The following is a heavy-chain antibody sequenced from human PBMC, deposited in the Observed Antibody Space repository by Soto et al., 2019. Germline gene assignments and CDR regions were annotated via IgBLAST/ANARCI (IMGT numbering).Heavy chain of an antibody. CDR3: ARDLPAATALGYYYYGMDV. J-gene: IGHJ6*02. D-gene: IGHD2-2*01. V-gene: IGHV3-11*01. CDR2: ISSSGSTI. CDR1: GFTFSDYY. Sequence: GGSLRLSCAASGFTFSDYYMSWIRQAPGKGLEWVSYISSSGSTIYCADSVKGRFTISRDNAKNSLYLQMNSLRAEDTAVYYCARDLPAATALGYYYYGMDVWGQGTTVTVSS.